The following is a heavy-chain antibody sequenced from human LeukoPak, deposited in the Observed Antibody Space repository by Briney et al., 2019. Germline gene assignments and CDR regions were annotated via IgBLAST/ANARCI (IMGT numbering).Heavy chain of an antibody. D-gene: IGHD3-10*01. CDR2: INPNSGAT. Sequence: ASVKVSCKASGYTFTAFCMHWVRQAPGQGLEWMGRINPNSGATNSAQKFQGRVTMTRDTSISTAYMELSRLRSDDTAMYYCAKDHGYVGSNWFDPWGQGTLVTVSS. CDR3: AKDHGYVGSNWFDP. CDR1: GYTFTAFC. J-gene: IGHJ5*02. V-gene: IGHV1-2*06.